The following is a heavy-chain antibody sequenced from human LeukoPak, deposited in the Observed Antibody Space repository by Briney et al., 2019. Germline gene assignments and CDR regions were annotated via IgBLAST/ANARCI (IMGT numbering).Heavy chain of an antibody. D-gene: IGHD2-15*01. Sequence: ASVKVSCKASGYTFTSYGISWVRQAPGQGLEWMGWISAYNGNTNYAQKLQGRVTMTTDTSTSTAYMELRSLRSDDTAVYYCARDPPRIVVVVAATNYYGMDVWGQGTTVTISS. CDR2: ISAYNGNT. V-gene: IGHV1-18*01. CDR1: GYTFTSYG. J-gene: IGHJ6*02. CDR3: ARDPPRIVVVVAATNYYGMDV.